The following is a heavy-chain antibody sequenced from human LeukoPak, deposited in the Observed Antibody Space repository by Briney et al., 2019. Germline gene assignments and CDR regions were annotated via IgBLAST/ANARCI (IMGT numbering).Heavy chain of an antibody. V-gene: IGHV4-4*07. CDR3: ARDTGSFDL. CDR1: GGPIDNYY. D-gene: IGHD1-26*01. J-gene: IGHJ4*02. Sequence: SETLSLTCTVSGGPIDNYYWSWIRQPAGKGLEWIGRFHATGSSSYNPSLKSRVTMSADKSETQFSLKVTSVTAADTAVYYCARDTGSFDLWGPGTLVTVSS. CDR2: FHATGSS.